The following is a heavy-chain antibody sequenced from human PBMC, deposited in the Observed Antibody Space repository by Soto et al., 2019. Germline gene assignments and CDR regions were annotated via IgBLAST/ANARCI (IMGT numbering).Heavy chain of an antibody. J-gene: IGHJ4*02. CDR1: GYTFTSYG. Sequence: ASVKVSCKASGYTFTSYGISWVRQAPGQGLEWMGWISAYNGNTNYAQKLQGRVTMTTDTSTSTAYMELRSLRSDDTAVYYCARDMPRSVSTYHPGLHYGDYWGQGTLVTVSS. CDR3: ARDMPRSVSTYHPGLHYGDY. D-gene: IGHD2-2*01. CDR2: ISAYNGNT. V-gene: IGHV1-18*01.